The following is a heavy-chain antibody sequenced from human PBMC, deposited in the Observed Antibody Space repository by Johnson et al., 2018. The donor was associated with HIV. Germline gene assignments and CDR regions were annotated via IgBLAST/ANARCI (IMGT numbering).Heavy chain of an antibody. Sequence: QVQLVESGGGLVQPWGSLRLSCAASGFTFSSYGMHWVRQAPGKGLEWVAFIQSDGKIKFYADSVKGRFPISRDNSKNSFYIQMHSLRAEDTAVYYCAKDVDSSRWWRAFDMWGQGTMVSVSS. J-gene: IGHJ3*02. CDR2: IQSDGKIK. CDR1: GFTFSSYG. V-gene: IGHV3-30*02. D-gene: IGHD6-13*01. CDR3: AKDVDSSRWWRAFDM.